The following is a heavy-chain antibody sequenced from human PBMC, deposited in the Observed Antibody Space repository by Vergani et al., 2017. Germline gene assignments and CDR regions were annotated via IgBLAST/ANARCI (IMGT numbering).Heavy chain of an antibody. CDR2: IVVGSGNT. V-gene: IGHV1-58*01. J-gene: IGHJ4*02. CDR3: ARLRYYYDSSGYWLFDY. CDR1: GFTFTSSA. Sequence: QMQLVQSGPEVKKPGTSVKVSCKASGFTFTSSAVQWVRQARGQRLEWIGWIVVGSGNTNYAQKFQERVTITRDMSTSTAYMELSSLRSEDTAVYYCARLRYYYDSSGYWLFDYWGQGTLVTVSS. D-gene: IGHD3-22*01.